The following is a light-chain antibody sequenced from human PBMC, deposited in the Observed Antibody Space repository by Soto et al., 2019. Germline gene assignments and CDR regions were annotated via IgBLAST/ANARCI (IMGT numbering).Light chain of an antibody. Sequence: EIVMTQSPATVSVSPGERATLSCRASQSVSSNLAWYQQKPGQAPRLLIYGASTRATGIPARFSGSGSETEFTLTISSLQSEDFAVYYCQQYNNWPPFTFGPGTKVDIK. CDR2: GAS. J-gene: IGKJ3*01. CDR3: QQYNNWPPFT. CDR1: QSVSSN. V-gene: IGKV3D-15*01.